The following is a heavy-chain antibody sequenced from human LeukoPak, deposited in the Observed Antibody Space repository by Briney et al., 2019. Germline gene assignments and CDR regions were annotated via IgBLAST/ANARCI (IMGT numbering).Heavy chain of an antibody. CDR3: ARAKNWAYNWFDP. J-gene: IGHJ5*02. CDR2: ISSNGGST. CDR1: GFTFSSYA. D-gene: IGHD7-27*01. Sequence: GGSLRLSCAASGFTFSSYAMHWVRQAPGKGLEYVSAISSNGGSTYYANSVKGRFTISRDNSKNTLYLQMNSLRAEDTAVYYCARAKNWAYNWFDPWGQGTLVTVSS. V-gene: IGHV3-64*01.